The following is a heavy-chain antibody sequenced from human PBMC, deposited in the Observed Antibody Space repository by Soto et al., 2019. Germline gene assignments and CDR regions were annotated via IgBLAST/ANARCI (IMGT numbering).Heavy chain of an antibody. CDR2: IRSKTNSYAT. Sequence: GGSLRLSCAASGFTFGGSAMHWVRQASGKGLEWVGHIRSKTNSYATAYAESVKGRFTISRDDSMNTAYLQMNSLKTEDAAVYFCTRQTDAVQWLVVPTDYNFDYWGQGTLVTVSS. D-gene: IGHD6-19*01. J-gene: IGHJ4*02. CDR3: TRQTDAVQWLVVPTDYNFDY. CDR1: GFTFGGSA. V-gene: IGHV3-73*01.